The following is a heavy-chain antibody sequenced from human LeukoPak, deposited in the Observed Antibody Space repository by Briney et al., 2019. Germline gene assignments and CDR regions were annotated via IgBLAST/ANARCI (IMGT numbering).Heavy chain of an antibody. V-gene: IGHV1-18*01. D-gene: IGHD5-18*01. CDR3: ARVDTAMEKRFDY. CDR1: GYTFTDDG. J-gene: IGHJ4*02. CDR2: ISAYNGNT. Sequence: ASVKVSCKASGYTFTDDGIGWVRQAPGQGLEWMGWISAYNGNTNYAQKLQGRVTMTTDTSTSTAYMELRSLRSDDTAVYYCARVDTAMEKRFDYWGQGTLVTVSS.